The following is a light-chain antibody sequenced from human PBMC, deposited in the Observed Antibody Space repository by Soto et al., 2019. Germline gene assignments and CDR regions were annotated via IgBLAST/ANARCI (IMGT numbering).Light chain of an antibody. CDR3: QSYDSSLSV. V-gene: IGLV1-40*01. J-gene: IGLJ1*01. CDR1: SSNIGAGYD. CDR2: GNS. Sequence: QLVLTQPPSVSGAPGQRVTISCTGSSSNIGAGYDVHWYQQLPGTAPKLLIYGNSNRPSGVPDRFSCSKSGTSASLAITGLQAEDEADYYCQSYDSSLSVFGTGTKVTVL.